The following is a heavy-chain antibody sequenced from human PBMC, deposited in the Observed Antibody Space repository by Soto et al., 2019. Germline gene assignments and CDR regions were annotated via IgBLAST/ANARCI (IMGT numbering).Heavy chain of an antibody. CDR2: ISGSGDRT. D-gene: IGHD3-22*01. CDR1: GFTFSSYA. V-gene: IGHV3-23*01. CDR3: AKNGDDSRPHDSFAS. J-gene: IGHJ4*02. Sequence: EVQVLESGGGLVQPGGSLRLSCAASGFTFSSYAMSWVRQAPGKGLDWVSSISGSGDRTFYADSVKGRFTISRDNSRNTLYLQMNSLRAEDTAIYYCAKNGDDSRPHDSFASWGQGTLVTVSS.